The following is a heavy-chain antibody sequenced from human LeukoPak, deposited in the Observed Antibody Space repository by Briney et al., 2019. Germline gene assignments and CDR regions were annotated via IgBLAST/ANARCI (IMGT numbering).Heavy chain of an antibody. CDR3: ARGRDYYDSSGYYSWFDP. CDR2: INHSGTT. CDR1: GGSLNGYY. V-gene: IGHV4-34*01. D-gene: IGHD3-22*01. Sequence: SETLSLTCSVYGGSLNGYYWSWIRQPPGKGLEWIGEINHSGTTNYNPSLKSRVTMSLDTSKNQFSLRLNSVTAADTAVYYCARGRDYYDSSGYYSWFDPWGQGTLVTVSS. J-gene: IGHJ5*02.